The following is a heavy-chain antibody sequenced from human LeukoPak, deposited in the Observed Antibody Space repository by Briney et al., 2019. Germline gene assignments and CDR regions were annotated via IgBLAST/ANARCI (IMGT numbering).Heavy chain of an antibody. CDR1: GFTFSSYE. J-gene: IGHJ4*02. CDR2: ISSSGSTI. Sequence: GGSLRLSCAASGFTFSSYEMNWVRQAPGKGLEWVSYISSSGSTIYYADSVKGRFTISRDNAKNSLYLQMNSLRAEDTAVYYCASLLTGYSYQIYDILTGYYNAQRDYRGQGTLVTVSS. V-gene: IGHV3-48*03. D-gene: IGHD3-9*01. CDR3: ASLLTGYSYQIYDILTGYYNAQRDY.